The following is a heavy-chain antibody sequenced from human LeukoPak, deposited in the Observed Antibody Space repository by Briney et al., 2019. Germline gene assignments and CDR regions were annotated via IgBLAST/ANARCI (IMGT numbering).Heavy chain of an antibody. CDR1: GFTFSSYA. CDR2: ISYDGSNK. CDR3: ARVLTEFLLDAFDI. D-gene: IGHD1-14*01. Sequence: GGSLRLPCAASGFTFSSYAMHWVRQAPGKGLEWVAVISYDGSNKYYADSVKGRFTISRDNSKNTLYLQMNSLRAEDTAVYYCARVLTEFLLDAFDIWGQGTMVTVSS. V-gene: IGHV3-30*04. J-gene: IGHJ3*02.